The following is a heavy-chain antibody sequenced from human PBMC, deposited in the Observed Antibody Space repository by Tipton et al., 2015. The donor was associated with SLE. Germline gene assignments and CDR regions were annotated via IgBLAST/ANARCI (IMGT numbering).Heavy chain of an antibody. V-gene: IGHV4-4*08. D-gene: IGHD3-9*01. CDR3: ARDPAGDYGH. J-gene: IGHJ4*02. Sequence: TLSLTCSVSGGSVSDFYWSWIRQPPGKGLEWIGYVHTRGVTKYNASLKSRVTMSVDTSKNQFSLRLTSMTPADTAVYFCARDPAGDYGHWGQGTLVTVSS. CDR2: VHTRGVT. CDR1: GGSVSDFY.